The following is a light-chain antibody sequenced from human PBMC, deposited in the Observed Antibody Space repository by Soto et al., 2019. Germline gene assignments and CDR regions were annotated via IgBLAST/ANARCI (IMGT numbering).Light chain of an antibody. CDR3: QNSFTTPYT. CDR2: AAS. V-gene: IGKV1-39*01. Sequence: DIQMTQSPSSLSASVGDRLTITCRASQTISGYLNWYQQKPGEDTKLLVYAASTLQSGAPSRFSGSGYGTEFSLTSSSLQPEDFATYYCQNSFTTPYTFGQGTKVEIK. CDR1: QTISGY. J-gene: IGKJ2*01.